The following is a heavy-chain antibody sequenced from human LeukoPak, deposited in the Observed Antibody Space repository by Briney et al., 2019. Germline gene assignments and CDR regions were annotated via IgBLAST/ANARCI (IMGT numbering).Heavy chain of an antibody. V-gene: IGHV3-48*03. CDR2: ITISGNTK. CDR1: VFDHHTYE. Sequence: GWSLRLSRAASVFDHHTYEMNWVRPARGKGVDWIADITISGNTKNYADSVKGRFTISRDNAGTSLNLKMNSLRVEDTGVYYCARGDPHADLWGQGTLVTVSS. CDR3: ARGDPHADL. J-gene: IGHJ5*02.